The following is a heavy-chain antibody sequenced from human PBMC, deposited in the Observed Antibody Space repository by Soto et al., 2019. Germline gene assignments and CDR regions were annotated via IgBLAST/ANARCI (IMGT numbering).Heavy chain of an antibody. CDR3: AREHCHYDFWSGPKDYYYGMDV. Sequence: ASVKVSCKASGYTFTSYAMHWVRQAPGQRLEWMGWINAGNGNTKYSQKFQGRVTITRDTAASTAYMELSSLRSEDTAVYYCAREHCHYDFWSGPKDYYYGMDVWGQGTPVTVSS. CDR1: GYTFTSYA. CDR2: INAGNGNT. D-gene: IGHD3-3*01. J-gene: IGHJ6*02. V-gene: IGHV1-3*01.